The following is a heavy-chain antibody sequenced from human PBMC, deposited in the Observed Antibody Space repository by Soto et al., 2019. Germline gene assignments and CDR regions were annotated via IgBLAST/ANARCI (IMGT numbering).Heavy chain of an antibody. D-gene: IGHD2-8*01. CDR1: GGSISSSNW. J-gene: IGHJ6*02. CDR2: IYQSGST. CDR3: ARARRIIVPDYYYYGMDV. V-gene: IGHV4-4*02. Sequence: SETLSLTCAVSGGSISSSNWWSWVRQPPGKGLEWIGEIYQSGSTNYNPSLKSRVTISLDKSKNQFSLKLSSVTAADTAVYYCARARRIIVPDYYYYGMDVWGQGTTVTVS.